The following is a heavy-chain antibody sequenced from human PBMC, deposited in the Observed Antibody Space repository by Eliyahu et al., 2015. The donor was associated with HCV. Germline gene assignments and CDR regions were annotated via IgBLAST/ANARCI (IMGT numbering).Heavy chain of an antibody. J-gene: IGHJ3*02. D-gene: IGHD2-15*01. V-gene: IGHV5-51*01. Sequence: EVQLVQSGAEVKKPGESLKISCKGSGYSFTSYWIAWVRQMPGKGLEWMGIIYPGDSDTRYSPSFQGQVTISADKSISTAYLQWSSLKASDSAMYYCGRPPGSGGSTRNPFDIWGQGTMVTVSS. CDR2: IYPGDSDT. CDR3: GRPPGSGGSTRNPFDI. CDR1: GYSFTSYW.